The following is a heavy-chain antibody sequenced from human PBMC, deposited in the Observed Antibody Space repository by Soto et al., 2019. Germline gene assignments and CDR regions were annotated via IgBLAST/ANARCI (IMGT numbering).Heavy chain of an antibody. CDR1: GGTFSSYT. CDR2: IIPILGIA. CDR3: ARQGGGKMSCMDV. Sequence: QVQLVQSGAEVKKPGSSVKVSCKASGGTFSSYTISWVRQAPGQGLEWMGRIIPILGIANYAQKFQGRVTITADKSTSTAYMELSSLRSEDTAVYYCARQGGGKMSCMDVWGQGTTVTVSS. D-gene: IGHD2-15*01. V-gene: IGHV1-69*02. J-gene: IGHJ6*02.